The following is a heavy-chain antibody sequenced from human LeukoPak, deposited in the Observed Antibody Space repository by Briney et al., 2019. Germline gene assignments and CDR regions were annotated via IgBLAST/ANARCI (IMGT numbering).Heavy chain of an antibody. Sequence: ESLEILWKGSWYSFTSYWISWVRQMPGKGLEWMGRIDPSDSYTNYSPSFQGHVTISADKSISTAYLQWSSLKASDTAMYYCARRSGDAFDIWGQGTMVTVSS. CDR1: WYSFTSYW. J-gene: IGHJ3*02. V-gene: IGHV5-10-1*01. D-gene: IGHD3-10*01. CDR2: IDPSDSYT. CDR3: ARRSGDAFDI.